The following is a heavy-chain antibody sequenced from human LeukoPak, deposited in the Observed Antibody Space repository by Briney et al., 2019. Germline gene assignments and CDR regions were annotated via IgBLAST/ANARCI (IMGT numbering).Heavy chain of an antibody. J-gene: IGHJ4*02. Sequence: SETLSLTCTVSGGSINSGSYYWGWIRQPPGKGLEWIGSIYYSGSTYYNPSLKSRVTISVDTSKNQFSLKLSSVTAADTAVYYCARQRFLEWFGDWGQGTLVTVSS. CDR2: IYYSGST. CDR1: GGSINSGSYY. CDR3: ARQRFLEWFGD. V-gene: IGHV4-39*01. D-gene: IGHD3-3*01.